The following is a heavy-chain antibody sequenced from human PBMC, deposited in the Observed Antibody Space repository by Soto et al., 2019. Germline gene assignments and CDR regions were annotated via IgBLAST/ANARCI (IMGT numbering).Heavy chain of an antibody. CDR1: GYTLTDLF. D-gene: IGHD3-3*01. Sequence: GASVKVCWKVCGYTLTDLFMQWVRQASGKEIEWMGGFDPEDGETIYAQKFQGRVTMTEDTAPDTAYMEPSSLRSEDTAVYYCATHRILLYLEGLPEDSFAYWRQRSLDTVSS. CDR2: FDPEDGET. V-gene: IGHV1-24*01. CDR3: ATHRILLYLEGLPEDSFAY. J-gene: IGHJ4*02.